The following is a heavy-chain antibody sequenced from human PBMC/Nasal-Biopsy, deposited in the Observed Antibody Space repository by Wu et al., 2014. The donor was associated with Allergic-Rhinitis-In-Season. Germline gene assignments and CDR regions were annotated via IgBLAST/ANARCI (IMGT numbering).Heavy chain of an antibody. V-gene: IGHV3-11*06. CDR3: AWLTREPRY. CDR1: GFIFSDYY. J-gene: IGHJ4*02. Sequence: LRLSCAASGFIFSDYYMTWFRQAPGKGLECIAYISSTGTHTDYAASVKGRFTISRDNAKNSLYLQMSSLSADDTGVYYCAWLTREPRYWGQGTVVAVSS. D-gene: IGHD1-26*01. CDR2: ISSTGTHT.